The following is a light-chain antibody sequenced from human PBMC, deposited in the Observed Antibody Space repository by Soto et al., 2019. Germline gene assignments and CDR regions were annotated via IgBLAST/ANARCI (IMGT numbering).Light chain of an antibody. CDR1: QSVSSN. V-gene: IGKV3-15*01. CDR3: QQYNNWPLT. J-gene: IGKJ4*01. Sequence: EKVMTQSPATLAVSKGERANLSCTASQSVSSNLAWYQQKPGQAPSLLIYGASARATGIPARFSGGGSGTEFTLTISSLQSEDFAVYYCQQYNNWPLTFCGGTKVDI. CDR2: GAS.